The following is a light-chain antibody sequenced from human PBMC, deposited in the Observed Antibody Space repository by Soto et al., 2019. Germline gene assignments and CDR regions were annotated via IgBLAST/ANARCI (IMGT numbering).Light chain of an antibody. CDR1: QSLSSNY. CDR2: GAS. V-gene: IGKV3-20*01. Sequence: EIVLTQSPDTLSLSPGERATLSCRTSQSLSSNYLAWYQQRPGQAPRLLIYGASSRATGIPDRFSGSGSGTDFTLTISSLQAEDVAVYYCQQYYSSPRTFGQGTKVDIK. J-gene: IGKJ1*01. CDR3: QQYYSSPRT.